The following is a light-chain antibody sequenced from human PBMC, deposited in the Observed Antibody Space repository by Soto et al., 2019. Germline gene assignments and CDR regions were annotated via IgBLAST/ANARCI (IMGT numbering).Light chain of an antibody. J-gene: IGKJ1*01. CDR2: QAS. CDR3: QQYNYYRWT. CDR1: QSIRGF. V-gene: IGKV1-5*03. Sequence: DIQMTQSPSSLSASVGDRVTITCRASQSIRGFLAWYQQKPGKAPKLLIYQASNLESGVPSRFSGSGSGSEFTLTISSLQPDDLAVYYCQQYNYYRWTFGQGTKVDIK.